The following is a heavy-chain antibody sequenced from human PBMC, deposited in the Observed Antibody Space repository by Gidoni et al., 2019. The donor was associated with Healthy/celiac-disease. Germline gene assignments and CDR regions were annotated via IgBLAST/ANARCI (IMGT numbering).Heavy chain of an antibody. J-gene: IGHJ6*02. Sequence: EVQLLESGGGLVQPGGSLRLSCAASGFTFSSYAMRWVRQAPGKGLEWVSAISGSGGSTYYADSVKGWFTISRDNSKNTLYLQMNSLRAEDTAVYYCAKDPQLWFGELSGYYYYGMDVWGQGTTVTVSS. V-gene: IGHV3-23*01. CDR1: GFTFSSYA. CDR2: ISGSGGST. D-gene: IGHD3-10*01. CDR3: AKDPQLWFGELSGYYYYGMDV.